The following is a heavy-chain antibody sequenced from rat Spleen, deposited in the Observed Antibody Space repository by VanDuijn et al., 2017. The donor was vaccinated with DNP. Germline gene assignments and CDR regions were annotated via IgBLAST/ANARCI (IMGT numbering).Heavy chain of an antibody. CDR1: GFTFSNYD. J-gene: IGHJ2*01. D-gene: IGHD1-12*02. CDR3: ARRGGSYYYTYFYY. CDR2: ITNSGGST. V-gene: IGHV5-25*01. Sequence: EVQLVDSGGDLVQPGRSLKLSCAASGFTFSNYDMAWVRQAPTKGLEWVASITNSGGSTYYRDSVKGRFTISRDNAKSTLYLQMDSLRSEDTATYYCARRGGSYYYTYFYYWGQGVMVTVSS.